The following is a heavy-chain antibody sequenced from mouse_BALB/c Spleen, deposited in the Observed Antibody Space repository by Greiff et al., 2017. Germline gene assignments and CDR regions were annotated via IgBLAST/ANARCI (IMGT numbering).Heavy chain of an antibody. V-gene: IGHV2-4-1*01. CDR3: ARNGGYYGNYDYAMDY. CDR2: IWSGGST. CDR1: GFSLTSYG. D-gene: IGHD2-1*01. Sequence: VQLQESGPGLVQPSQSLSITCTVSGFSLTSYGVHWVRQSPGKGLEWLGVIWSGGSTDYNAAFISRLSISKDNSKSQVFFKMNSLQADDTAIYYCARNGGYYGNYDYAMDYWGQGTSVTVSS. J-gene: IGHJ4*01.